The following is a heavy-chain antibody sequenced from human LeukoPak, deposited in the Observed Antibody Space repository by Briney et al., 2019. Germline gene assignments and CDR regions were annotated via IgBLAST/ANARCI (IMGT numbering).Heavy chain of an antibody. Sequence: VGSLRLSCAASGFTVSSNFMSWVRQAPGKGLEWVSVIYSGGSSTYYADSVKGRITMARDNSKNTLYLQMNSLRAEDRAVYYCVRDYYYDTSAYRWFDPCGQGALFSASS. CDR1: GFTVSSNF. CDR2: IYSGGSST. J-gene: IGHJ5*02. CDR3: VRDYYYDTSAYRWFDP. D-gene: IGHD3-22*01. V-gene: IGHV3-66*01.